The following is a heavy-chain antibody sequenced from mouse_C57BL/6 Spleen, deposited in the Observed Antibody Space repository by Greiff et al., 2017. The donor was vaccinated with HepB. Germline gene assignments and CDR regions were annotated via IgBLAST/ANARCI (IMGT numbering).Heavy chain of an antibody. D-gene: IGHD1-1*01. CDR1: GYTFTGYW. CDR3: AWGGYYGSSYVGAMDY. Sequence: VQLQQSGAELMKPGASVKLSCKATGYTFTGYWIEWVKQRPGHGLEWIGEILPGSGSTNYNEKFKGKATFTADTSSNTASMQLSSLTTGDSANYYCAWGGYYGSSYVGAMDYWGQGTSVTVSS. V-gene: IGHV1-9*01. J-gene: IGHJ4*01. CDR2: ILPGSGST.